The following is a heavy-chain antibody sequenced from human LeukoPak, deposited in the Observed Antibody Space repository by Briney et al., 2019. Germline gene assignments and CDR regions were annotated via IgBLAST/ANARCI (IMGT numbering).Heavy chain of an antibody. CDR1: GFTFSSYA. CDR3: AKEGYYYDSSGYYYLSSSRYYFDY. Sequence: PGGSLRLSCAASGFTFSSYAMSWVRQAPGKGLEWVSAISGSGGSTYYADSVKGRFTISRDNSKNTLYLQMNSLRAEDTAVYYCAKEGYYYDSSGYYYLSSSRYYFDYWGQGTLVTVSS. CDR2: ISGSGGST. D-gene: IGHD3-22*01. V-gene: IGHV3-23*01. J-gene: IGHJ4*02.